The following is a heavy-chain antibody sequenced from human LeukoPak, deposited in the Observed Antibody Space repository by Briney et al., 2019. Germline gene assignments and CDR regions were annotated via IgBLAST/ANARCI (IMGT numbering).Heavy chain of an antibody. CDR2: IGTAGDT. D-gene: IGHD3-3*01. V-gene: IGHV3-13*01. Sequence: GGSLRLSCAASGFTFSSYDMHWVRQATGKGLEWVSAIGTAGDTYYPGSVKGRFTISRENAKNSLYLQMNSLRAGDTAVYYCARGGGYDFWSGYYTYPFDYWGQGTLVTVSS. CDR3: ARGGGYDFWSGYYTYPFDY. CDR1: GFTFSSYD. J-gene: IGHJ4*02.